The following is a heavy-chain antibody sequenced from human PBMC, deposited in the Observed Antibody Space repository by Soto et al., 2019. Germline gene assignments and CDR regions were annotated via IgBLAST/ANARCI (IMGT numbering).Heavy chain of an antibody. CDR2: ISGSGGST. CDR1: GFTFSSYA. J-gene: IGHJ6*03. D-gene: IGHD3-3*01. CDR3: AKVITIFGVVTNYMDV. Sequence: GGSLRLSCAASGFTFSSYATSWVRQAPGKGLEWVSAISGSGGSTYYADSVKGRFTISRDNSKNTLYLQMNSLRAEDTAVYYCAKVITIFGVVTNYMDVWGKGTTVTVSS. V-gene: IGHV3-23*01.